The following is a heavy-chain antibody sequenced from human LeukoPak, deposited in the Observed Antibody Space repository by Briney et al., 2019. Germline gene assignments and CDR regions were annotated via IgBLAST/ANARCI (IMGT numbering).Heavy chain of an antibody. CDR3: ARDGSSARGDY. D-gene: IGHD2-2*01. V-gene: IGHV3-74*01. J-gene: IGHJ4*02. CDR2: INSDGSST. CDR1: GFTFSSDW. Sequence: PGGSLRLSCAASGFTFSSDWMHWVRQAPGEGLVWVSRINSDGSSTLYADSVKGRFTISRDNAKNTLYLQMNSLRAEDTAVYYCARDGSSARGDYWGQGTLVTVSS.